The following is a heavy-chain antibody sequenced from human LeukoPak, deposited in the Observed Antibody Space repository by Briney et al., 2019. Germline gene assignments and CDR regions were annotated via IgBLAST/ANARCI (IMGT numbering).Heavy chain of an antibody. J-gene: IGHJ6*02. CDR1: GGSISSYY. CDR2: IYYSGST. D-gene: IGHD3-10*01. V-gene: IGHV4-59*01. Sequence: KASETLSLTCTVSGGSISSYYWSWIRQPPGKGLEWIGYIYYSGSTNYNPSLKSRVTISVDTSKNQFSLKLSSVTAADTAVYYCARGGYGSGSYYYYYYGMDVWGQGTTVTVSS. CDR3: ARGGYGSGSYYYYYYGMDV.